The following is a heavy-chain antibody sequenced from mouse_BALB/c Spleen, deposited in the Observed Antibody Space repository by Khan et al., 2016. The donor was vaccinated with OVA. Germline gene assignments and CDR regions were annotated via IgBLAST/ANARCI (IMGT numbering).Heavy chain of an antibody. CDR2: INTGGAYT. D-gene: IGHD1-1*01. CDR3: ARLAYYYNREGFAY. CDR1: GFTFSTYG. J-gene: IGHJ3*01. Sequence: EVQLVESGGDFVRPGGSLKLSCAASGFTFSTYGMSWVRQTPDKRLEWVATINTGGAYTYYPDTVKGRFTISRDNAKNTLYLQLSSMKSEETAIYYCARLAYYYNREGFAYWGRGTLVTVSA. V-gene: IGHV5-6*01.